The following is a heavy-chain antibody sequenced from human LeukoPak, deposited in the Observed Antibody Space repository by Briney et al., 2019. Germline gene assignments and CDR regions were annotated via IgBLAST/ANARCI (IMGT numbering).Heavy chain of an antibody. Sequence: SETLSLTCAVYGGSFSNYYWSWIRQPPGKGLEWIGEINHSGSTNYNPSLKSRVTISVDTSKNQFSLKLTSVTAADTAVYYCARVDGVGASNWFDPWGQGTLVTVSS. J-gene: IGHJ5*02. CDR1: GGSFSNYY. D-gene: IGHD1-26*01. V-gene: IGHV4-34*01. CDR2: INHSGST. CDR3: ARVDGVGASNWFDP.